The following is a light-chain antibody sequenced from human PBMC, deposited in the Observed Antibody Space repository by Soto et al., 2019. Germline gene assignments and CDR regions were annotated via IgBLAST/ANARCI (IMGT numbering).Light chain of an antibody. CDR2: EDN. J-gene: IGLJ2*01. V-gene: IGLV6-57*04. CDR3: QSYDSSNPVV. Sequence: FMLTQPHSVSESPGKTVTISCTRSSGSIASHYVQWYQQRPGSAPTTVIYEDNQRPSGVPDRFSGSIDSSSNSASLTISGLKTEDEADYYCQSYDSSNPVVFGGGTQLTVL. CDR1: SGSIASHY.